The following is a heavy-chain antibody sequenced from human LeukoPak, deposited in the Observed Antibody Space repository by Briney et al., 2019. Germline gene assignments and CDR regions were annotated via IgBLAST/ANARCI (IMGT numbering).Heavy chain of an antibody. V-gene: IGHV4-61*01. Sequence: SETLSLTCTVSGGSISSSSYYWSWIRQPPGKGLEWIGYIFYSGNTNYSPSLKSRATISLDTSKKQSSLKLSSVTAADTAVYYCAKYSSVWSGGAVNWYFELWGRGTLVTVSS. D-gene: IGHD6-13*01. CDR2: IFYSGNT. CDR1: GGSISSSSYY. CDR3: AKYSSVWSGGAVNWYFEL. J-gene: IGHJ2*01.